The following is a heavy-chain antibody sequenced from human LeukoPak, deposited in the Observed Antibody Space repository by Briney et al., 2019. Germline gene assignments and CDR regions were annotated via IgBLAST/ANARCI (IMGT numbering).Heavy chain of an antibody. CDR1: GFTFDSYC. CDR2: ISYDEITK. J-gene: IGHJ3*02. D-gene: IGHD4-23*01. Sequence: GGSLRLFCGASGFTFDSYCMHWVRQSPGKGLEWVAVISYDEITKHYIDSVKGRFTISRDNAKNSLYLQMNSLRAEDTAVYYCARVATVVIAFDIWGQGTMVTVSS. CDR3: ARVATVVIAFDI. V-gene: IGHV3-30*03.